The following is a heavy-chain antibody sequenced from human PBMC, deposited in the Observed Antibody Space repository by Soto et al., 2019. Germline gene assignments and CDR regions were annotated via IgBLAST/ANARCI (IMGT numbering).Heavy chain of an antibody. D-gene: IGHD1-26*01. V-gene: IGHV1-18*04. CDR3: ARDLGSGSRQHGPRRNNWFDP. CDR2: ISAYNGNT. J-gene: IGHJ5*02. CDR1: GYTFTSYG. Sequence: VSVKVSCKASGYTFTSYGISWVRQAPGQGLEWMGWISAYNGNTNYAQKLQGRVTMTTDTSTSTAYMELRSLRSDDTAVYYCARDLGSGSRQHGPRRNNWFDPWGQGTLVTVSS.